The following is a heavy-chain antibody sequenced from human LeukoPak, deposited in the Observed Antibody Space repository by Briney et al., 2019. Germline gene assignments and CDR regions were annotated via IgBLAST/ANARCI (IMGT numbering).Heavy chain of an antibody. D-gene: IGHD6-6*01. CDR3: TRFIAARRQNDAFDI. CDR2: IKQDGSEK. J-gene: IGHJ3*02. Sequence: GGSLRLSCAASGFTFSNYWMSWVRQAPGKGLEWVANIKQDGSEKYYVDSVKGRFTISRDNAENSLYLQMNSLRAEDTAVYYCTRFIAARRQNDAFDIWGQGTMVTVSS. V-gene: IGHV3-7*01. CDR1: GFTFSNYW.